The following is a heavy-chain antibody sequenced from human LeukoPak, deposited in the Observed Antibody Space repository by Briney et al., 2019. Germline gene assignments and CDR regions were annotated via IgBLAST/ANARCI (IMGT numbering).Heavy chain of an antibody. J-gene: IGHJ4*02. Sequence: PGGSLRLSCVVSGIPFSDYYMNWIRQAPGKAREWISHISRSSSYTDYADSVKGRFTISTDNAKSELYLQLNSLRLEDTAVYYCAAGTAADFWGQGTLVTVSS. V-gene: IGHV3-11*03. CDR1: GIPFSDYY. CDR3: AAGTAADF. CDR2: ISRSSSYT. D-gene: IGHD6-13*01.